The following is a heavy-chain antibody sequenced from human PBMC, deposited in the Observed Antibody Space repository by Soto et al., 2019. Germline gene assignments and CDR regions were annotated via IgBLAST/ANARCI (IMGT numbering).Heavy chain of an antibody. D-gene: IGHD2-15*01. J-gene: IGHJ4*02. CDR1: GFTFSSYS. CDR2: ISSSSSYI. Sequence: GGSLRLSCAASGFTFSSYSMNWVRQAPGKGLEWVSAISSSSSYIYYADSVKGRFTISRDNAKNSLYLQMNSLRAEDTAVYYCARDIDIVVVAATRVGYWGQGTLVTVSS. CDR3: ARDIDIVVVAATRVGY. V-gene: IGHV3-21*01.